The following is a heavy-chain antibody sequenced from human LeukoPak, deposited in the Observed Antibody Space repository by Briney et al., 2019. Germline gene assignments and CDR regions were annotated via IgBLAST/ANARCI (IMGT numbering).Heavy chain of an antibody. J-gene: IGHJ6*02. CDR3: AKGDQRELLFYGMDV. D-gene: IGHD1-26*01. CDR1: GFTFGDYA. Sequence: GGSLRLSCAASGFTFGDYAMHGVRQAPGKGLEWVSGISWNSDSIGYADSVKGRFTISRDNAKNSLYLQMNSLRAEDTALYYCAKGDQRELLFYGMDVWGQGTTVTVSS. V-gene: IGHV3-9*01. CDR2: ISWNSDSI.